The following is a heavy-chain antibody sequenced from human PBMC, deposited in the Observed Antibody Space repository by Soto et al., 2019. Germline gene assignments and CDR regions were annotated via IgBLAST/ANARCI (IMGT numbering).Heavy chain of an antibody. Sequence: GASVKVSCKASGYTFTSYGISWVRQAPGQGLEWMGWISAYNGNTNYAQKLQGRVAMTTDTSTSTAYMELRSLRSDDTAVYYCAGFGLSPPHETCWYGDSTLDGRVVVGASTMIDFPNSLQSLSWG. CDR3: AGFGLSPPHETCWYGDSTLDGRVVVGASTMIDFPNSLQSLS. D-gene: IGHD3-22*01. V-gene: IGHV1-18*01. CDR1: GYTFTSYG. CDR2: ISAYNGNT. J-gene: IGHJ5*01.